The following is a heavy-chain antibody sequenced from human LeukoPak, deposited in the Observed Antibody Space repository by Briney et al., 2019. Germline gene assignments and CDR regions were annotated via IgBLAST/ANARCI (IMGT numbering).Heavy chain of an antibody. CDR3: ARARGPAYYYGLDV. D-gene: IGHD3-10*01. Sequence: GGSLRLSCAASGFTVSSNYMSWVRQAPGKGLEWISYISRSGDTMYYADSVKGRFTISRDNAKNSMYLQMSSLRAEDTAVYFCARARGPAYYYGLDVWGQGTTVTVSS. CDR2: ISRSGDTM. CDR1: GFTVSSNY. J-gene: IGHJ6*02. V-gene: IGHV3-11*04.